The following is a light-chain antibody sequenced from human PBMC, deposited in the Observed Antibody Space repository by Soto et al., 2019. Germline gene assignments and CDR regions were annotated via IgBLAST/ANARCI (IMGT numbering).Light chain of an antibody. Sequence: DIVMTQSPDSLAVSLGERATINCKSSRSLLSSSNNKNYLAWYQQKPGQPPRLLIYWASTRESGVPDRFSGSGSGTDFTLTISSLQAEDVAVYYCQQYYSSPFTFGPGTKVDIK. V-gene: IGKV4-1*01. CDR1: RSLLSSSNNKNY. J-gene: IGKJ3*01. CDR3: QQYYSSPFT. CDR2: WAS.